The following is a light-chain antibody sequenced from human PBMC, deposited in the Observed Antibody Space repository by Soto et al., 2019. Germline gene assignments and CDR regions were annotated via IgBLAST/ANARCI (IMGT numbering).Light chain of an antibody. CDR2: DSS. CDR3: QQYDSFPIT. CDR1: QSISTR. Sequence: DIQMTQSPSTLSASVGDRVTITCRASQSISTRLAWYQQKSGRAPKLLIYDSSSLESGVPSRFSGSGSGTEFTLTISSLQPDDFATYFCQQYDSFPITFGQGTRLEIK. J-gene: IGKJ5*01. V-gene: IGKV1-5*01.